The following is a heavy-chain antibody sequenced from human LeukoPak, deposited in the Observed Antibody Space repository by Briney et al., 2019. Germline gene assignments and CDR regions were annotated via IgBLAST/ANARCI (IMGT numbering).Heavy chain of an antibody. CDR1: GYTFTSYY. CDR2: INPSGGST. V-gene: IGHV1-46*01. J-gene: IGHJ4*02. Sequence: GASVKVSCKASGYTFTSYYMHWVRQAPGQGLEWMGIINPSGGSTSYAQKFQGRVTMTRDTSTSTVYMELSRLRSDDTAVYYCARANMDDRSGWYRFDYWGQGTLVTVSS. CDR3: ARANMDDRSGWYRFDY. D-gene: IGHD6-19*01.